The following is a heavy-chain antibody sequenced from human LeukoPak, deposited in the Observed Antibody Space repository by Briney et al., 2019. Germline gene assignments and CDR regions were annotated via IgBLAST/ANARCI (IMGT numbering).Heavy chain of an antibody. CDR2: INSDGSST. CDR1: GFTFSSYW. D-gene: IGHD3-22*01. J-gene: IGHJ4*02. V-gene: IGHV3-74*01. CDR3: ARGPYYYDLYYFDY. Sequence: PGGSLRLSCAASGFTFSSYWMHWVRQAPGKGLVWVSRINSDGSSTSYADSVKGRFTISRDNAKNTLYLPMNSLRVEDTAVYYCARGPYYYDLYYFDYWGQGTLVTVSS.